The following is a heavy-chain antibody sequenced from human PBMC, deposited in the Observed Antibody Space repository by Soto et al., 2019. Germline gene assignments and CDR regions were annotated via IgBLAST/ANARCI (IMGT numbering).Heavy chain of an antibody. CDR1: GFTFGDYA. CDR2: ISWNSGSI. Sequence: EVQLVESGGGLVQPGRSLRLTCAASGFTFGDYAMHWVSQVPGKGLEWVSGISWNSGSIGYADSVKGRSTISKDIAKNSLYRQMNSLKPEDTDLYHCAKGGLAQLDWYYYMALRGKGPTVTVSS. J-gene: IGHJ6*03. D-gene: IGHD2-2*01. CDR3: AKGGLAQLDWYYYMAL. V-gene: IGHV3-9*01.